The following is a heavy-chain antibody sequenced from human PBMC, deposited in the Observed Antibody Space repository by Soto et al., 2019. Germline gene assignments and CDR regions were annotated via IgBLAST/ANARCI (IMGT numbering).Heavy chain of an antibody. D-gene: IGHD3-22*01. Sequence: PSETLSLTCTVSGGSISSYYWSWIRQPPGKGLEWIGYIYFRGTTNYNPSLKSRVTMSADTSKNQFSLKLNSVTAADTAVYYCARMNYHDTSGYPFDYWGQGMMVTVS. V-gene: IGHV4-59*01. J-gene: IGHJ4*02. CDR2: IYFRGTT. CDR1: GGSISSYY. CDR3: ARMNYHDTSGYPFDY.